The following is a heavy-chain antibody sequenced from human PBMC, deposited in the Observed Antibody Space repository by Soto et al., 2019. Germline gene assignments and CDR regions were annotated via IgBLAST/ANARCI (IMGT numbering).Heavy chain of an antibody. V-gene: IGHV1-46*01. CDR2: INPSGGST. D-gene: IGHD3-22*01. Sequence: QVQLVQSGAEVKKPGASVKVSCKASGYTFTSYYMHWVRQAPGQGLEWMGIINPSGGSTSYAPKFQGRVTLTRDTYTSTVYMELSSLRSEDTAVYYCAREFSMIVKGGMDVWGQGTTVTVSS. CDR3: AREFSMIVKGGMDV. CDR1: GYTFTSYY. J-gene: IGHJ6*02.